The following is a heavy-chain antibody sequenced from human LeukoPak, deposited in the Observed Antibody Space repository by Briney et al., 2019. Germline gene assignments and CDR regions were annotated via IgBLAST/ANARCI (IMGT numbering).Heavy chain of an antibody. CDR2: IIGSGGST. CDR3: AKARYDYGDYVYHY. V-gene: IGHV3-23*01. J-gene: IGHJ4*02. D-gene: IGHD4-17*01. CDR1: GFTFSSYA. Sequence: PGGSLRLSCAASGFTFSSYAMSWVRQAPGKGLEWVSAIIGSGGSTYYADSVKGRFTISRDNSKNTLYLQMNSLRAEDTAVYYCAKARYDYGDYVYHYWGQGTLVTVSS.